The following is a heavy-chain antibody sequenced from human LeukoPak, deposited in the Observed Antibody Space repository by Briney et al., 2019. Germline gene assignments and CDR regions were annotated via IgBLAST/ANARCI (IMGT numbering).Heavy chain of an antibody. CDR1: GFTFSSYW. CDR3: VKGRGGYVKYKTFDY. V-gene: IGHV3-7*01. Sequence: GGSLRLSCAASGFTFSSYWMSWVRQAPGKGLEWVANIKYDGSEAYYVASVKGRFTISKDNAKNSLYLQMNSLRTEDTAVYYCVKGRGGYVKYKTFDYWGQGTLVTVSS. J-gene: IGHJ4*02. CDR2: IKYDGSEA. D-gene: IGHD5-12*01.